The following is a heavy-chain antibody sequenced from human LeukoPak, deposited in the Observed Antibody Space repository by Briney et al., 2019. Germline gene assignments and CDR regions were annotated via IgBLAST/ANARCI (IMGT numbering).Heavy chain of an antibody. Sequence: GESLKISCKGSGYNFATNWIGWVRQMPGKGLEWMGMIYPGDSDTRCSPSFQGQATISVDKSINTAYLQWSSLKASDTAMYFCARPTYSTNWDYWGQGTLVTVSS. CDR2: IYPGDSDT. V-gene: IGHV5-51*01. D-gene: IGHD6-13*01. CDR1: GYNFATNW. CDR3: ARPTYSTNWDY. J-gene: IGHJ4*02.